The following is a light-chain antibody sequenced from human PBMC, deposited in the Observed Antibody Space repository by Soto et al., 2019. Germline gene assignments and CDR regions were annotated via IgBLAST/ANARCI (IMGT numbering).Light chain of an antibody. J-gene: IGLJ1*01. CDR3: QVWESSSDQYV. CDR2: DDT. Sequence: SYELTQPPSVSVAPGQTTTITCGGNNIGSKSVHWYQQKPGQAPVLVAYDDTDRPSGIPERFSGSNSGNTATLSISRVEVGDEADYYCQVWESSSDQYVFGTGTKVTVL. CDR1: NIGSKS. V-gene: IGLV3-21*02.